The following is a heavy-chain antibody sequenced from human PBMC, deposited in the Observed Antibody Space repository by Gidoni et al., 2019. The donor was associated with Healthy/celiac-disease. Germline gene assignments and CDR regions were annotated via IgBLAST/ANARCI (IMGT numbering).Heavy chain of an antibody. D-gene: IGHD3-9*01. Sequence: VQLVESGGGVVQPGRSLRLSCAASGFTFSSYGMHWVRQAPGKGLEWVAVISYDGSNKYYADSVKGRFTISRDNSKNTLYLQMNSLRAEDTAVYYCAKDEAPFDWLLWALDYWGQGTLVTVSS. J-gene: IGHJ4*02. V-gene: IGHV3-30*18. CDR1: GFTFSSYG. CDR2: ISYDGSNK. CDR3: AKDEAPFDWLLWALDY.